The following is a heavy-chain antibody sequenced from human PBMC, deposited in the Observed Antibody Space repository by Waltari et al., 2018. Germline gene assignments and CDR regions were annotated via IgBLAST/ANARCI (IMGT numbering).Heavy chain of an antibody. D-gene: IGHD5-12*01. J-gene: IGHJ6*03. CDR3: ASPLAPNYYYYMDV. CDR2: ISSSSSYI. V-gene: IGHV3-21*01. CDR1: GFTLSSYI. Sequence: EVQLVESGGGLVKPGGSLRLSCVASGFTLSSYIMNWVRQAPGKGREGVSSISSSSSYIYYADSVKGRFTISRDNAKNSLYLQMNSLRAEDTAVYYCASPLAPNYYYYMDVWGKGTTVTISS.